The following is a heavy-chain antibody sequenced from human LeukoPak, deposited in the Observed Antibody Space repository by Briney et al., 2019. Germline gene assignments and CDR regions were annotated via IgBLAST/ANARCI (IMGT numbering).Heavy chain of an antibody. CDR2: IA. J-gene: IGHJ1*01. Sequence: RASVKVSCKASGGTFSSYAISWVRQAPGQGLGIANYAQKFQGRVTITADKSTSTAYMEPSSLRSEDTAVYYCARGKVAATELGYFQHWGQGTLVTVSS. D-gene: IGHD2-15*01. V-gene: IGHV1-69*10. CDR1: GGTFSSYA. CDR3: ARGKVAATELGYFQH.